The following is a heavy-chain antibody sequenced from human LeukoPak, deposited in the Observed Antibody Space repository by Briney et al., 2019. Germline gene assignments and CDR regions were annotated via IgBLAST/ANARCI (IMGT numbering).Heavy chain of an antibody. CDR1: GFTPSTHH. Sequence: PGGSLRLSCAVSGFTPSTHHMAWVRQAPGKGLEWVSLRQTGNVSYYADSVTGRFTTSTDSSKNTLYLQMRGLRAEDTALYYCARERDYDTYFDYWGQGTLVIVSS. CDR2: RQTGNVS. D-gene: IGHD3-22*01. J-gene: IGHJ4*02. V-gene: IGHV3-53*03. CDR3: ARERDYDTYFDY.